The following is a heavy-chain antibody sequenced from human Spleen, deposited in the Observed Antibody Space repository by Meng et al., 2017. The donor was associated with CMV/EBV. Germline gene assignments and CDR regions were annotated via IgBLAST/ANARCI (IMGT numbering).Heavy chain of an antibody. CDR1: GFTLMTYT. D-gene: IGHD3-3*01. V-gene: IGHV3-21*01. Sequence: GESLKISCAASGFTLMTYTMDWVRQAPGKGLKWVSSISSTSTYIYYRDSVKGRFTISRDNAKNSLYLQMNSLRAEDTAVYYCAREKSWAISDWGQGTLVTVSS. CDR3: AREKSWAISD. CDR2: ISSTSTYI. J-gene: IGHJ4*02.